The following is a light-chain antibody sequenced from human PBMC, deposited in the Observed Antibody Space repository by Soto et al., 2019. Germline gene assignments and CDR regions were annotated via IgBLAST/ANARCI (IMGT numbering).Light chain of an antibody. J-gene: IGKJ1*01. CDR1: QSISDW. CDR3: QQYENYWT. Sequence: DIQMTQSPSTLSASVGDRVTITCRASQSISDWLAWYQQKPGKAPNLLIYKASSLESGVPSRFSGSGSGTEFSLTISNLRPDDCATYYCQQYENYWTFGQGTKVDIK. CDR2: KAS. V-gene: IGKV1-5*03.